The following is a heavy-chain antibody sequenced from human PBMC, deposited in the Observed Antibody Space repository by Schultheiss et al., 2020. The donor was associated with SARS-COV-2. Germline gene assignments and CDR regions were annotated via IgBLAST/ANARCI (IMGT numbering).Heavy chain of an antibody. J-gene: IGHJ3*02. D-gene: IGHD6-13*01. V-gene: IGHV4-34*01. CDR3: ARVAAAGTEDI. CDR2: IYHSGST. Sequence: SETLSLTCAVYGGSFSGYYWSWIRQPPGKGLEWIGSIYHSGSTYYNPSLKSRVTISVDTSKNQFSLKLSSVTAADTAVYYCARVAAAGTEDIWGQGTMVTV. CDR1: GGSFSGYY.